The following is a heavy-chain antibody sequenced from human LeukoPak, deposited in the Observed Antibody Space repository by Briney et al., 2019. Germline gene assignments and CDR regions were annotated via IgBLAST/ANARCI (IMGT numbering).Heavy chain of an antibody. Sequence: PGGSLRLSCVASGFTFSNYGMHWVRQAPGKGLEWVAIIWFDGGGTYYADSVKGRVTFSRDNSKNTLYLQMNSLRAEDTAMYYCARHASTHYFDSWGQGTLVTVSS. J-gene: IGHJ4*02. CDR3: ARHASTHYFDS. D-gene: IGHD2/OR15-2a*01. V-gene: IGHV3-33*01. CDR2: IWFDGGGT. CDR1: GFTFSNYG.